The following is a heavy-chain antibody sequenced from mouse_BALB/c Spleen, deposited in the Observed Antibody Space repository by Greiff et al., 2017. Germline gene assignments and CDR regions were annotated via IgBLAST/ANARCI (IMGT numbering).Heavy chain of an antibody. D-gene: IGHD1-2*01. Sequence: QVQLKESGAELVKPGASVKLSCKTSGYTFTSYWIQWVEQRPGQGLGWIGEIFPGTGTTYYNEKFKGKATLAIDTSSSTTYMQLSSLTSEDTAVYFCARLLRPYWYFDVWGAGTTVTASS. CDR3: ARLLRPYWYFDV. CDR1: GYTFTSYW. V-gene: IGHV1S132*01. CDR2: IFPGTGTT. J-gene: IGHJ1*01.